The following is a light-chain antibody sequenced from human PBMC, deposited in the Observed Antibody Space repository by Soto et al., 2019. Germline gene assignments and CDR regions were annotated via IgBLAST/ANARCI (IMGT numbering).Light chain of an antibody. CDR3: QQYNNWPSIT. CDR1: QSDGSN. Sequence: EIVMTQSPATLSVSPGERATLSFRASQSDGSNLAWYQQKPGQAPRLLIYGASTRATGIPARFSGSGSGTEFTLTISSLQSEDFVVYYCQQYNNWPSITFGQGTRLEIK. V-gene: IGKV3-15*01. CDR2: GAS. J-gene: IGKJ5*01.